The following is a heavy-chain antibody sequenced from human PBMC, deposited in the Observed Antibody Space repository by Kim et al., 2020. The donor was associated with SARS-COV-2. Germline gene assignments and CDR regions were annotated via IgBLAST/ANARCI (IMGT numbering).Heavy chain of an antibody. V-gene: IGHV4-34*01. CDR2: INHSGST. CDR3: ARGRYYDFWSGYYTIAFDY. CDR1: GGSFSGYY. J-gene: IGHJ4*02. D-gene: IGHD3-3*01. Sequence: SETLSLTCAVYGGSFSGYYWSWIRQPPGKGLEWIGEINHSGSTNYNPSLKSRVTISVDTSKNQFSLKLSSVTAADTAVYYCARGRYYDFWSGYYTIAFDYWGQGTLVTVSS.